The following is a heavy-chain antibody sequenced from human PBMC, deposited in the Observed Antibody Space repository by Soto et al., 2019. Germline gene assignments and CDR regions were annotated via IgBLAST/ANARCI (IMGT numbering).Heavy chain of an antibody. V-gene: IGHV4-4*07. CDR1: GASISGFY. CDR2: IYDTGTT. Sequence: PSETLSLTCTLSGASISGFYWSWIRKSAGTGLEWIGRIYDTGTTDYNPSLKSRVMMSVDTSKKQFSLKLRSVTAADTAVYYCARVSGYSSFGMDVWGQGTTVTVSS. CDR3: ARVSGYSSFGMDV. J-gene: IGHJ6*02. D-gene: IGHD5-18*01.